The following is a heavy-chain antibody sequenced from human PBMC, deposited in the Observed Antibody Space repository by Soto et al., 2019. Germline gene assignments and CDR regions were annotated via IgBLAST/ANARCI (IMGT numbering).Heavy chain of an antibody. J-gene: IGHJ6*02. Sequence: QVQLQESGPGLVKPSETLSLTCTVSGGSISSYYWSWIRQPPGKGLEWIGYIYYSGSTNYNPSLKSRVTISVDTSKNQFSLTLSSVTAADTAVYYCARATPTYYDFWSGYPSSYGMDVWGQGTTVTVSS. D-gene: IGHD3-3*01. CDR1: GGSISSYY. CDR3: ARATPTYYDFWSGYPSSYGMDV. CDR2: IYYSGST. V-gene: IGHV4-59*01.